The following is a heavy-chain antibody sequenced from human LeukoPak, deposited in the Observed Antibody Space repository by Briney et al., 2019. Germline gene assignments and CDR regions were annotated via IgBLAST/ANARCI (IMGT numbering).Heavy chain of an antibody. V-gene: IGHV3-30-3*01. J-gene: IGHJ4*02. Sequence: GRSLRLSCAAPGFTFSSYAMHWVRQAPGKGLEWVAVISYDGSNKYYADSVKGRFTISRDNSKNTLYLQMNSLRAEDTAVYYCAKYSGSYYYPPNWDSWGQGTLVTVSS. CDR2: ISYDGSNK. CDR1: GFTFSSYA. D-gene: IGHD1-26*01. CDR3: AKYSGSYYYPPNWDS.